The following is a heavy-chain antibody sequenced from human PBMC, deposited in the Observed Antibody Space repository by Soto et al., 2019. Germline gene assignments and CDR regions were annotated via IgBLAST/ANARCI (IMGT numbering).Heavy chain of an antibody. J-gene: IGHJ3*02. CDR1: GFSLSTSGVG. CDR2: IYWDDDK. Sequence: QITLKESGPPLVKPTQTLTLTCTFSGFSLSTSGVGVGWIRQPPGKALEWLALIYWDDDKRYSPSLKSRLTITKDTSKNQVVLTMTNMDPVDTATYYCAHRLPAAGVRGPRQTGAFDIWGQGTMVTVSS. D-gene: IGHD6-13*01. V-gene: IGHV2-5*02. CDR3: AHRLPAAGVRGPRQTGAFDI.